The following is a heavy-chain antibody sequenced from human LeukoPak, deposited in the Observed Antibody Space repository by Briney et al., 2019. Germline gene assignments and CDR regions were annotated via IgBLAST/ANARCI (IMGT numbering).Heavy chain of an antibody. V-gene: IGHV3-66*01. CDR1: GFTFSSYE. CDR2: IYSGGST. Sequence: PGGSLRLSCAASGFTFSSYEMNWVRQAPGKGLEWVSVIYSGGSTCYADSAKGRFTISRDNSKNTLYLQMNSLRAEDTAVYYCASSVRGVTYWGQGTLVTVSS. J-gene: IGHJ4*02. D-gene: IGHD3-10*01. CDR3: ASSVRGVTY.